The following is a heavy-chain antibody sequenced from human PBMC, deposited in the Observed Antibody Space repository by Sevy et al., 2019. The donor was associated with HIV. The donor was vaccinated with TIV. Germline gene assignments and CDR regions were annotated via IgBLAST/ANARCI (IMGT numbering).Heavy chain of an antibody. Sequence: GGSLRLSCAASGFTFSNAWMSWVRQAPGKGLEWVGRIKSKTEGATRDFVAPVKGRLLISRDDSRNTVYLQMNSLKTEETAVYYCTGGVGASDFDYWGQGTLVTVSS. CDR2: IKSKTEGATR. CDR3: TGGVGASDFDY. D-gene: IGHD1-26*01. J-gene: IGHJ4*02. CDR1: GFTFSNAW. V-gene: IGHV3-15*01.